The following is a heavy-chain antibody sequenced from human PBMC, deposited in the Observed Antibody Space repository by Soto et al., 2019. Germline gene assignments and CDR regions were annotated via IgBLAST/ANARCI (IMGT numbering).Heavy chain of an antibody. J-gene: IGHJ4*02. CDR1: GYSFTSYW. Sequence: GESLKISCKGSGYSFTSYWIGWVRQMPGKGLEWMGIIYPGDSDTRYSPSFQGQVTISADKSISTAYLQWSSLKASDTAMYYCARHGPPYCSSTSCYAGADFGYWGQGTLVTVSS. CDR2: IYPGDSDT. V-gene: IGHV5-51*01. D-gene: IGHD2-2*01. CDR3: ARHGPPYCSSTSCYAGADFGY.